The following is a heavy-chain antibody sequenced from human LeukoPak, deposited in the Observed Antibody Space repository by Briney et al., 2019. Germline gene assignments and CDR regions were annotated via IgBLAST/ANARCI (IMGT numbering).Heavy chain of an antibody. CDR1: EYSFTMYW. CDR2: IYPGDSDS. CDR3: ARRGFCSGGNCFSNAFDI. D-gene: IGHD2-15*01. Sequence: GESLKISCKGSEYSFTMYWIAWVRQMPAKGLEWMGIIYPGDSDSRYSPSFQGQVTISADKSISTAYLQWSSLKASDTAMYYCARRGFCSGGNCFSNAFDIWGQGTMVTVSS. V-gene: IGHV5-51*01. J-gene: IGHJ3*02.